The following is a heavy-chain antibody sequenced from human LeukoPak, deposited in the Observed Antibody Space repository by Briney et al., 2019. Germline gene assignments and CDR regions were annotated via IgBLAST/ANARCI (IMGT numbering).Heavy chain of an antibody. J-gene: IGHJ4*02. D-gene: IGHD2-2*01. CDR2: ISSSSSYI. CDR3: ARACSSTSCHSDY. V-gene: IGHV3-21*04. CDR1: GFTFSSYS. Sequence: GGSLRLSCAASGFTFSSYSMNGVRQAPGKGLEWVSSISSSSSYIYYADSVKGRFTISRDNAKNSLYLQMNSLRAEDTAVYYCARACSSTSCHSDYWGQGTLVTVSS.